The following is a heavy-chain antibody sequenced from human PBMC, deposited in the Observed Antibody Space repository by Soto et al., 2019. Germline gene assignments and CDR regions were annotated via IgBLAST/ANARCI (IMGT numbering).Heavy chain of an antibody. CDR3: ARGRCSSTICLLLYYYYYMDV. CDR2: MNPNSGNT. J-gene: IGHJ6*03. D-gene: IGHD2-2*01. Sequence: GASVKVSCKASGYTFTSYDINWVRQATGQGLEWMGWMNPNSGNTGYAQKFQGRVTMTRNTSISTAYMELSSLRSEDTAVYYCARGRCSSTICLLLYYYYYMDVWGKGTTVTVSS. V-gene: IGHV1-8*01. CDR1: GYTFTSYD.